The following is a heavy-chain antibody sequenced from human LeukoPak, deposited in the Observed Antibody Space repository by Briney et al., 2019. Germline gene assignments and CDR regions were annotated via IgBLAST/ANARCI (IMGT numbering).Heavy chain of an antibody. D-gene: IGHD3-10*01. J-gene: IGHJ3*02. V-gene: IGHV3-48*04. CDR1: GFTFSSYS. Sequence: GGSLRLSCAASGFTFSSYSMNWVRQAPGKGLEWVSYISSSSSTIYYADSVKGRFTISRDNAKNSLYLQMNSLRAEDTAVYYCARDIPVWFGDLDAFDIWGQGTMVTVSS. CDR2: ISSSSSTI. CDR3: ARDIPVWFGDLDAFDI.